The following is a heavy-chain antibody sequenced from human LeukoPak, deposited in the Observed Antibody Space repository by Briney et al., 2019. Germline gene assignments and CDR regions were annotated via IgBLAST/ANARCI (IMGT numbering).Heavy chain of an antibody. V-gene: IGHV3-21*01. CDR3: ARDPYSGNYGNDYYYYMDV. D-gene: IGHD1-26*01. CDR1: GFTFSSFN. Sequence: GGSLRLSCAASGFTFSSFNMNWVRQAPGKAMEWVSSITSSGTHIFYADSVRGRFTISRDNAKNSLYLQMDSLGPDDTAVYYCARDPYSGNYGNDYYYYMDVWGKGTTVTVSS. CDR2: ITSSGTHI. J-gene: IGHJ6*03.